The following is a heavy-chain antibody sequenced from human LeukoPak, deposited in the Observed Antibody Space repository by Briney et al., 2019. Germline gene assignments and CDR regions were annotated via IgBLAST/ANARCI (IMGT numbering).Heavy chain of an antibody. CDR3: ASVNCGDGCSS. J-gene: IGHJ5*02. CDR1: GFTFSSYW. D-gene: IGHD2-21*02. Sequence: GGSLRLSCAASGFTFSSYWMYWVRQAPGKGLECVSRINRDGTSTGYADSVKGRFTISGDNAKNTLYLEMNTLRAEDTAAYFCASVNCGDGCSSWGQGTLVPVSS. V-gene: IGHV3-74*01. CDR2: INRDGTST.